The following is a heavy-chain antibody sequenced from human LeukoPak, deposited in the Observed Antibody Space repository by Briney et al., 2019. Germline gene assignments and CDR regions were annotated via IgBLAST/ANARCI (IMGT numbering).Heavy chain of an antibody. D-gene: IGHD2-2*01. CDR2: ISYDGSNK. V-gene: IGHV3-30-3*02. Sequence: GGSLRLSCAASGFTFSSYAMHWVRQAPGKGLEWVAVISYDGSNKYCADSVKGRFSISRDNSKRTVDLQMNSLRLEDTAIYYCAKDRYSTSSTFTINPFDYWGQGILVTVSS. J-gene: IGHJ4*02. CDR3: AKDRYSTSSTFTINPFDY. CDR1: GFTFSSYA.